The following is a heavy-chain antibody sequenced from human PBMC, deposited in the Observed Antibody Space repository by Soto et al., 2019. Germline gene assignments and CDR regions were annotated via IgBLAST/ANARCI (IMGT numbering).Heavy chain of an antibody. D-gene: IGHD2-15*01. CDR2: ISCSSSYI. J-gene: IGHJ4*02. CDR1: GFTFSSYS. CDR3: ARVEVADFDY. Sequence: LRLSCAASGFTFSSYSMNWVRQAPGKGLEWVSSISCSSSYIYYADSVKGRFTISRDNAKNSLYLQMNSLRAEDTAVYYCARVEVADFDYWGQGTLVTVS. V-gene: IGHV3-21*01.